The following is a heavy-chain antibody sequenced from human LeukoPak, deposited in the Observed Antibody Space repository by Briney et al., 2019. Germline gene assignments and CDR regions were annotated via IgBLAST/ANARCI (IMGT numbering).Heavy chain of an antibody. V-gene: IGHV3-30*18. Sequence: PGRSLRLSCAASGFTFSSYGMHWVRQAPGKGLEWVAFISYDGSNKYYPDSVKGRFTISRDNSKSTLYLQMNSLRAEDTAVYYCAKDLSNWNDVTTPDYWGQGTLVTVSS. D-gene: IGHD1-20*01. CDR1: GFTFSSYG. J-gene: IGHJ4*02. CDR2: ISYDGSNK. CDR3: AKDLSNWNDVTTPDY.